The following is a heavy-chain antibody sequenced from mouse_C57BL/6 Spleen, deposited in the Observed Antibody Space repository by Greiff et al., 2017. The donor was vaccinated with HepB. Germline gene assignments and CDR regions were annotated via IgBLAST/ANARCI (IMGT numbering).Heavy chain of an antibody. J-gene: IGHJ2*01. CDR1: GYTFTDYY. CDR3: ARTGIYFDY. Sequence: EVKLQQSGPELVKPGASVKISCKSSGYTFTDYYMNWVKQSHGKSLEWIGDLNPNNGGTTYNQKFKGKATLTVDKSSSSSYMELRSLTSEDSAVYYCARTGIYFDYWGQGTTLTVSS. CDR2: LNPNNGGT. D-gene: IGHD4-1*01. V-gene: IGHV1-26*01.